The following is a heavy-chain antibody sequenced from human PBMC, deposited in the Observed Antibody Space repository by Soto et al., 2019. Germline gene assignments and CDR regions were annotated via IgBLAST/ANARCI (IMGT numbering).Heavy chain of an antibody. CDR1: GFTFSSYS. Sequence: EVQLVESGGGLVKPGGSLRLSCAASGFTFSSYSMNWVRQAPGKGLEWVSSISSSSSYIYYAGSVKGLFTISKDNAHNSPYLQMNSLRAEDTAVYYWARRIAGAGNLDYWGQGNLVTVSS. V-gene: IGHV3-21*01. CDR3: ARRIAGAGNLDY. J-gene: IGHJ4*02. CDR2: ISSSSSYI. D-gene: IGHD6-19*01.